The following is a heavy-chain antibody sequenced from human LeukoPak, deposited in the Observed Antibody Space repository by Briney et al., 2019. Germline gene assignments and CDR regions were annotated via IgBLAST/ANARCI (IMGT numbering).Heavy chain of an antibody. J-gene: IGHJ3*02. D-gene: IGHD2-8*02. V-gene: IGHV1-18*01. Sequence: ASVKVSCKASGYTFTSYGISWVRQAPGQGLEWMGWISAYNGNTNYAQKLQGRVTMTRDTSISTAYMELSRLRSDDTAVYYCARGYCTGGVCYDAFNIWGQGTMVTVSS. CDR1: GYTFTSYG. CDR2: ISAYNGNT. CDR3: ARGYCTGGVCYDAFNI.